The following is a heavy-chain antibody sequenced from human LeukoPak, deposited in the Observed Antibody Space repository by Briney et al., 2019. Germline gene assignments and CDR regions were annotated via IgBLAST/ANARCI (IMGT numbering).Heavy chain of an antibody. CDR3: ARVGGGDAFDI. J-gene: IGHJ3*02. D-gene: IGHD4-23*01. CDR1: GFTFSRYD. Sequence: PGGSLRLTCAASGFTFSRYDMHWVRQATGKGLEWVSAIGTAGDTYYPGSVKGRFTISRENAKNSLYLQMNSLRAGDTAVYYCARVGGGDAFDIWGQGTMVTVSS. V-gene: IGHV3-13*01. CDR2: IGTAGDT.